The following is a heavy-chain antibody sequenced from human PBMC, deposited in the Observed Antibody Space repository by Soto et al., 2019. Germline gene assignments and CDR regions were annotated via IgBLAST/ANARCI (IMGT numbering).Heavy chain of an antibody. CDR1: GYTFTSYA. D-gene: IGHD5-12*01. V-gene: IGHV1-3*01. CDR2: INAGNGNT. CDR3: ARNSPESTITLYNDY. Sequence: ASVKVSCEGSGYTFTSYAMHWVRQAPGQRLEWMGWINAGNGNTKYSQKFQGRVTITRDTSASTAYMELSSLRSEDTAVYYCARNSPESTITLYNDYWGQGTLVTVSS. J-gene: IGHJ4*02.